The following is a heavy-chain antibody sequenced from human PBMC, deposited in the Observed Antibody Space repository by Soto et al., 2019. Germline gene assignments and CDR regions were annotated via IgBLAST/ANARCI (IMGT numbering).Heavy chain of an antibody. D-gene: IGHD5-18*01. CDR3: TSQGYSYGFVY. J-gene: IGHJ4*02. V-gene: IGHV3-73*02. CDR1: GFTFSGSA. CDR2: IRSKANSYAT. Sequence: EVQLVESGGGLVQTGGSLKLSCAASGFTFSGSAMHWVRQASGKGLEWVGRIRSKANSYATAYVASVKGRFTISRDDSKNTAYLQMNSLKTEDTAVYYCTSQGYSYGFVYWGQGTLVTVSS.